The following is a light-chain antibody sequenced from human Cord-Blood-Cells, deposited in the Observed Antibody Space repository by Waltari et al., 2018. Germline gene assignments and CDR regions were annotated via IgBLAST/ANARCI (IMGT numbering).Light chain of an antibody. CDR1: QSVSSSY. Sequence: TPSPGTLSLSPGERATLSCRASQSVSSSYLAWYQQKPGQAPRLLIYGASSRATGIPDRFSGSGSGTDFTLTISRLDPEDFAVYYCQQYGSSPYTFGQGTKLEIK. J-gene: IGKJ2*01. CDR3: QQYGSSPYT. CDR2: GAS. V-gene: IGKV3-20*01.